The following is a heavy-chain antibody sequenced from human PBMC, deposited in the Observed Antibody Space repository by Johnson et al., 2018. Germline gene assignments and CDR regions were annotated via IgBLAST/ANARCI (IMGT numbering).Heavy chain of an antibody. Sequence: QVQLQESGGGVVQPGRSLRLSCAASGFTFSSYGMHWVRQAPGKGLEWVAVIWYDGSNKYYADSVKGRFTISRDNSKNTLYLQMNSLRPEDTAVYYCVTRGSAFDIWGQGTMVTVSS. J-gene: IGHJ3*02. CDR2: IWYDGSNK. CDR1: GFTFSSYG. V-gene: IGHV3-33*01. CDR3: VTRGSAFDI.